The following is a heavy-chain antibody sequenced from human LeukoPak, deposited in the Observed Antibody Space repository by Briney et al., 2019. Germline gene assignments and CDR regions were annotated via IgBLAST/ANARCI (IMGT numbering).Heavy chain of an antibody. V-gene: IGHV1-2*02. CDR3: AREWLEGAY. CDR1: GYIFTVYY. CDR2: INPSSGGT. Sequence: ASVKDSFKSSGYIFTVYYLHWVRQAPGQGVEWMGWINPSSGGTNYAQKFQGRVTMTRDTSISRDYMELSRLRCDDTAVYYCAREWLEGAYWGQGPLVTVSS. J-gene: IGHJ4*02. D-gene: IGHD6-19*01.